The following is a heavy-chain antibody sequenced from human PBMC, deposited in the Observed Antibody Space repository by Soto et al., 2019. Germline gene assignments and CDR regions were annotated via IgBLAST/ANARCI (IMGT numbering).Heavy chain of an antibody. CDR2: IYYSGSI. CDR1: GGSIRSGGHY. J-gene: IGHJ6*03. CDR3: ARWLEEYTTEGYYYYYYMDV. V-gene: IGHV4-31*03. D-gene: IGHD2-2*02. Sequence: SETLSLTCTVSGGSIRSGGHYWSWIRQHPGKGLEWIGYIYYSGSIYYNPSLKSRVNISVDTSKNQFSLKLSSVTAADTAVYYCARWLEEYTTEGYYYYYYMDVWGKGTTVTVSS.